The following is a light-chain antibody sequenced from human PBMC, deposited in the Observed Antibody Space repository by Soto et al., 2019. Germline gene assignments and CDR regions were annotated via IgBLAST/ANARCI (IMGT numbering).Light chain of an antibody. CDR3: SSYTSSGTRV. CDR1: TSDVGGYNF. Sequence: QSALTQPASVSGSPGQSITISCTGTTSDVGGYNFVSWYQLHPGKAPKLMIFEVSKRPSGVSNRFSGSKSGNTASLTISGLQAEDEADYYCSSYTSSGTRVFGTGTKLTVL. CDR2: EVS. J-gene: IGLJ1*01. V-gene: IGLV2-14*01.